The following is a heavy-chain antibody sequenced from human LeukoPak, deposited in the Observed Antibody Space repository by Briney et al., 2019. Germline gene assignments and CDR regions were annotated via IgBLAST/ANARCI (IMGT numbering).Heavy chain of an antibody. V-gene: IGHV3-74*01. Sequence: GGSLRLSCSVSGFTFTNYWMHWVRQAPGKGLVWVSRIYTDGSSINYADSVKGRFTISRDNAKNTLYLQMNSLRAEDTAVYYCAKDSRGAAAGSHFDYWGQGTLVTVSS. CDR2: IYTDGSSI. CDR1: GFTFTNYW. CDR3: AKDSRGAAAGSHFDY. J-gene: IGHJ4*02. D-gene: IGHD6-13*01.